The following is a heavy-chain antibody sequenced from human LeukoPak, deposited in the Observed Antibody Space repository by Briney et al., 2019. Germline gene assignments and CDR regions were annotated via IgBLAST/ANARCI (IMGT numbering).Heavy chain of an antibody. J-gene: IGHJ3*02. CDR2: ISYDGSNK. D-gene: IGHD1-26*01. Sequence: PGGSLRLSCAASGFTFSSYSMQWVRQAPGKGLEWVAVISYDGSNKYYADSVKGRFTISRDNSKNTLYLQMNSLRAEDTAVNYCAKVHSYGIVGATGDAFDIWGQGTMVTVSS. CDR1: GFTFSSYS. V-gene: IGHV3-30*18. CDR3: AKVHSYGIVGATGDAFDI.